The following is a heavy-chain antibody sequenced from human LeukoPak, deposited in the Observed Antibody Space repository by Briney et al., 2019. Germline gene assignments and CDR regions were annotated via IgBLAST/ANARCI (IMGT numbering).Heavy chain of an antibody. CDR3: VRHSDHYYAMDV. CDR2: IYYSGST. J-gene: IGHJ6*02. D-gene: IGHD1-26*01. V-gene: IGHV4-59*08. Sequence: PSETLSLTCTVSGDSISGYYWSWIRQPPGKGLEWIGYIYYSGSTNYNPSLKSRVTISVDTSKNQFSLKLSSVTAADTAVYYCVRHSDHYYAMDVWGQGTTVTVSS. CDR1: GDSISGYY.